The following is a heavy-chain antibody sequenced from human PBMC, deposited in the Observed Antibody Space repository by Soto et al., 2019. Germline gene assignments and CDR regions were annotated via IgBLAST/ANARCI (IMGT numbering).Heavy chain of an antibody. V-gene: IGHV1-8*01. Sequence: QVQLVQSGAEVKKPGASVKVSCKASGYTFTSYDINWERQATGQGLEWMGWMNPNSGNTGYAQKFQGRVTMTRNTSISTAYMELSSLRSEDTAVYYCARERAAAGSNWFDPWGQGSQVTVSS. CDR2: MNPNSGNT. D-gene: IGHD6-13*01. CDR1: GYTFTSYD. CDR3: ARERAAAGSNWFDP. J-gene: IGHJ5*02.